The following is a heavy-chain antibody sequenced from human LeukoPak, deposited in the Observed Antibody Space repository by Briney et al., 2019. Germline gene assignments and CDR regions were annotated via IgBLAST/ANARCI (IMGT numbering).Heavy chain of an antibody. D-gene: IGHD5-18*01. CDR3: ARGRRGYSYGPRGETLDY. J-gene: IGHJ4*02. Sequence: SETLSLTCAVYGGSFSGCYWSWIRQPPGKGLEWIGEINHSGSTNYNPSLKSRVTISVDTSKNQFSLKLSSVTAADTAVYYCARGRRGYSYGPRGETLDYWGQGTLVTVSS. V-gene: IGHV4-34*01. CDR1: GGSFSGCY. CDR2: INHSGST.